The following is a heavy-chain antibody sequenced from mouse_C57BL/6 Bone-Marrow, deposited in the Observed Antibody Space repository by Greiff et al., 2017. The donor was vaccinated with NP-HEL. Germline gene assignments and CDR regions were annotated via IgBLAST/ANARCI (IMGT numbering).Heavy chain of an antibody. D-gene: IGHD2-1*01. CDR3: ARGGGYGNPWFAY. CDR2: IHPNSGST. Sequence: QVPLQQPGAELVKPGASVKLSCKASGYTFPSYWMHWVKPRPGQGLEWIGMIHPNSGSTNYNEKFTSKATLTVDKSSSTAYMQRSSLSSQDSAVYYCARGGGYGNPWFAYWGQGTLVTVSA. CDR1: GYTFPSYW. J-gene: IGHJ3*01. V-gene: IGHV1-64*01.